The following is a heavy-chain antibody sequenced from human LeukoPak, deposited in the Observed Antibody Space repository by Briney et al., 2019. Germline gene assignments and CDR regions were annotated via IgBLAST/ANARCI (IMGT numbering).Heavy chain of an antibody. Sequence: PGGSLRLSCAASGLTFSDYYMSWIRQAPGKGLEWVSYISSSSSYTNYADSVKGRFTISRDNAKNSLYLQMNSLRAEDTAVYYCARDGPYSSGWFFDYWGQGTLVTVSS. D-gene: IGHD6-19*01. V-gene: IGHV3-11*06. CDR1: GLTFSDYY. J-gene: IGHJ4*02. CDR3: ARDGPYSSGWFFDY. CDR2: ISSSSSYT.